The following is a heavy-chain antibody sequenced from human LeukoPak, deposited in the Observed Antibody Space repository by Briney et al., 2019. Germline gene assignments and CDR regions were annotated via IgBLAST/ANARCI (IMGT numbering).Heavy chain of an antibody. CDR3: VKEYHSRGFGAYFDY. CDR2: ISPSGGSP. D-gene: IGHD3-3*01. CDR1: GFTFSNFA. V-gene: IGHV3-23*01. J-gene: IGHJ4*02. Sequence: PGGSLRLSCAVSGFTFSNFAMSWVRQAPGKRLEWVSLISPSGGSPYYTDSVKGRFTLSRDNSINTVDLQMNSLRAEDTAVYYCVKEYHSRGFGAYFDYWGQGALVTVSS.